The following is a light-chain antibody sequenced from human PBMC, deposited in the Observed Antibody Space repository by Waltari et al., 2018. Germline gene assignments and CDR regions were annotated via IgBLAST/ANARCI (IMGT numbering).Light chain of an antibody. CDR3: QQYNDYPRT. V-gene: IGKV1-5*03. Sequence: DIQMTQSPSTLSASVGDRVTITCRASQIISTWLAWYQQKPGKAPKLLIYKASGLESGVPARCSGSGSGTEFTLTISSLQPDDFAAYYCQQYNDYPRTFGGGTKVEIK. CDR1: QIISTW. J-gene: IGKJ4*01. CDR2: KAS.